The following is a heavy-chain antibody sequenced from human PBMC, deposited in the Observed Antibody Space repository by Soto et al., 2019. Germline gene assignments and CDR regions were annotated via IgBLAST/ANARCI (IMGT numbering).Heavy chain of an antibody. V-gene: IGHV3-9*01. Sequence: PGGSLRLSCAASGFTFEDFAMNWVRQAPGKGPEWVSRISWNGGRIDYADSVKGRFAISRDNAKNALYLQMNSLRPEDTALYYCAKIGSSYLYYFDSWGQGTLVTVSS. J-gene: IGHJ4*02. CDR3: AKIGSSYLYYFDS. CDR1: GFTFEDFA. D-gene: IGHD5-12*01. CDR2: ISWNGGRI.